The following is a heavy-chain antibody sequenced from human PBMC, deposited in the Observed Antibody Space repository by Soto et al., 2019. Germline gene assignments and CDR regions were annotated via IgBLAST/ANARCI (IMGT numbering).Heavy chain of an antibody. V-gene: IGHV4-59*01. J-gene: IGHJ6*02. CDR1: GGSITSSY. CDR2: IYDTGISGYTPST. CDR3: ARGEDAFFYYGLDV. Sequence: ASETLSLTCTVSGGSITSSYWSWIRRPPGKGLEWLAYIYDTGISGYTPSTSYNPSLKSRVTMSVDTSKSQFSLKLTSVTAADTAVYYCARGEDAFFYYGLDVWGQGITVTVSS.